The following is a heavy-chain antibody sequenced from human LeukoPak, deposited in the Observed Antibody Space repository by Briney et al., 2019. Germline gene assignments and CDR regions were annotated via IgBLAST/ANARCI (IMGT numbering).Heavy chain of an antibody. J-gene: IGHJ3*02. CDR1: GFTFSSYS. Sequence: PGGSLRLSCAASGFTFSSYSMSWVRQAPGKGLEWVANIKEDGSEKYYVDSVKGRFTISRDNAKNSLYLQMNSLRAEDTAVYYCARDDAFDIWGQGTMVPVSS. V-gene: IGHV3-7*01. CDR3: ARDDAFDI. CDR2: IKEDGSEK.